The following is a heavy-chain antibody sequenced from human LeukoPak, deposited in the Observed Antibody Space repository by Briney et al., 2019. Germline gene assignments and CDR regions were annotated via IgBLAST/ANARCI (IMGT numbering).Heavy chain of an antibody. Sequence: PGGSLRLSCAASGFTFSSYAMSWVRQTPGKGLEWVSGISGSGGSTYYADSVKGRFTISRDNSKNTLYLQMNSLRAEDTAVYYCARDRRGYCSSTSCYGSGAFDIWGQGTMVTVSS. V-gene: IGHV3-23*01. CDR1: GFTFSSYA. D-gene: IGHD2-2*01. J-gene: IGHJ3*02. CDR3: ARDRRGYCSSTSCYGSGAFDI. CDR2: ISGSGGST.